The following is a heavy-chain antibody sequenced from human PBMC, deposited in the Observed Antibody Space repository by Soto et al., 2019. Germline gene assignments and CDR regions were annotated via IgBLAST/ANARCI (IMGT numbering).Heavy chain of an antibody. D-gene: IGHD6-19*01. V-gene: IGHV4-31*03. CDR2: IYFSGST. CDR3: ARDGTQSAWSFQDY. CDR1: GGSISSGSAY. Sequence: QVQLQESGPGLVKPSQTLSLTCTVSGGSISSGSAYWSWLRQQPGKGLEWIGYIYFSGSTYYNPSLKGRVKISVDTSKNQFYLRLTSVTAADTAVSYCARDGTQSAWSFQDYWGQGTLVTVSS. J-gene: IGHJ4*02.